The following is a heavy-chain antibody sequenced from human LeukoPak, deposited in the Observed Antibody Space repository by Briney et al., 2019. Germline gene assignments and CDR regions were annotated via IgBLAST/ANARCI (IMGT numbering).Heavy chain of an antibody. Sequence: PSETLSLTCTVSGGSISSYYWSRIRQPPGKGLEWIGYIYYSGSTNYNPSLKSRVTISVDTSKNQFSLKLSSVTAADTAVYYCARRRGYSLDYWGQGTLVTVSS. CDR3: ARRRGYSLDY. CDR1: GGSISSYY. J-gene: IGHJ4*02. CDR2: IYYSGST. V-gene: IGHV4-59*01. D-gene: IGHD5-18*01.